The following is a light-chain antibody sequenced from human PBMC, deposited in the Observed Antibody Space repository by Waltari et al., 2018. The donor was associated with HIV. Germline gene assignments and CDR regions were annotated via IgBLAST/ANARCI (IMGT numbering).Light chain of an antibody. CDR2: EVS. CDR1: NSDVGGYNY. J-gene: IGLJ1*01. V-gene: IGLV2-14*01. Sequence: QSALTQPASVSGSPGQSITISCTGTNSDVGGYNYVSWYQQHPGKAPKLMIYEVSNRPSGVSNRFSGSKSGNTASLTISGLQAEDEADYYCSSYTSSISYVFGTGTKVTVL. CDR3: SSYTSSISYV.